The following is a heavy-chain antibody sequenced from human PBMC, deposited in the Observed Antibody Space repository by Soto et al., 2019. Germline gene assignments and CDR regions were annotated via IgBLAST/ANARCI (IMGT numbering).Heavy chain of an antibody. D-gene: IGHD5-12*01. CDR1: GDSISSSY. CDR3: ARGYDWFDP. V-gene: IGHV4-59*01. CDR2: IYYSGST. Sequence: QVQLQESGPGLVEPSETLSLTCSVSGDSISSSYWSWIRQPPGEGLEWIGYIYYSGSTKYNPSLEGSVPISLHTSKNQFPLTVSSVTAADAAVYYCARGYDWFDPWGQGTLVTVSS. J-gene: IGHJ5*02.